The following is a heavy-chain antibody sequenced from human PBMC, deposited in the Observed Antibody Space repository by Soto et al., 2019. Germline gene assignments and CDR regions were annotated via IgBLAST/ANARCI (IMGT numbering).Heavy chain of an antibody. J-gene: IGHJ5*02. CDR1: GYAFSRYW. Sequence: PGESLKISCNASGYAFSRYWICWVRQMPGKGLEWMGITNPGDSDTRYSPSFQGQVTISVDKSISTAYLQWSSLKASDTAMYYCASHVSGNWFDPWGQGTLVTVSS. V-gene: IGHV5-51*01. CDR3: ASHVSGNWFDP. CDR2: TNPGDSDT. D-gene: IGHD1-26*01.